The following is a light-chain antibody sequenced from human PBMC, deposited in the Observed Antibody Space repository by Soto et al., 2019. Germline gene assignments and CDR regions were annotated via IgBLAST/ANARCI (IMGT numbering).Light chain of an antibody. J-gene: IGLJ1*01. CDR1: SSNIGIYY. CDR3: AAWDDSLSVLYV. V-gene: IGLV1-47*01. CDR2: RNN. Sequence: QSVLTQPPSASGTPGQRVTISCSGSSSNIGIYYVYWYQQLPGTAPKLLIYRNNQRPSGVPDRFSGSKSGTSASLAISGLRSEDEADYYCAAWDDSLSVLYVFGTGTKVTVL.